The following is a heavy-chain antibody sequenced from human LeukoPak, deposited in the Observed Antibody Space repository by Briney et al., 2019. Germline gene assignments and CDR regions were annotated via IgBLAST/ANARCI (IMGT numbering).Heavy chain of an antibody. Sequence: SETLSLTCAVYGGSFSGYYWSWIRQPPGKGLEWIGEINHSGSTNYNPSLKSRVTISVDTSKNQFSLKLSSVTAADTAVYYCARDRVRGSSNPYFDYWGQGTLVTVSS. CDR1: GGSFSGYY. V-gene: IGHV4-34*01. CDR2: INHSGST. CDR3: ARDRVRGSSNPYFDY. D-gene: IGHD1-26*01. J-gene: IGHJ4*02.